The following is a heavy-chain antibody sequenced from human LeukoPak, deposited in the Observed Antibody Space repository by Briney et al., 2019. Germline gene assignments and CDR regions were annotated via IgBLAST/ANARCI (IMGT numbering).Heavy chain of an antibody. D-gene: IGHD4-17*01. V-gene: IGHV1-69*13. CDR3: ASDGPQTVPS. CDR1: VGTFSSYA. Sequence: SVKVSCKASVGTFSSYAISWVRQAPGQGLEWMGGIIPIFGTANYAQKFQGRVTITADESTNTAYMELSSPRSENTAVYYCASDGPQTVPSWGQGTLVTVSS. J-gene: IGHJ5*02. CDR2: IIPIFGTA.